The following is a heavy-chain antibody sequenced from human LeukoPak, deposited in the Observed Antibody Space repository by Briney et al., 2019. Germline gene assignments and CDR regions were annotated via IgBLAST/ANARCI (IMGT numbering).Heavy chain of an antibody. CDR2: INHSGST. CDR3: ARGSRDGYNLNWYFDL. J-gene: IGHJ2*01. CDR1: GGSFSGYY. D-gene: IGHD5-24*01. V-gene: IGHV4-34*01. Sequence: SETLPLTCAVYGGSFSGYYWSWIRQPPGKGLEWIGEINHSGSTNYNPSLKSRVTISVDTSKNQFSLKLSSVTAADTAVYYCARGSRDGYNLNWYFDLWGRGTLVTVSS.